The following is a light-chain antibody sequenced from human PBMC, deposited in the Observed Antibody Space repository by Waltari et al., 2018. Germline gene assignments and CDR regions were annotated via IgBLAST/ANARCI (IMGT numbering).Light chain of an antibody. J-gene: IGKJ1*01. V-gene: IGKV3-11*01. CDR1: QSVSSF. CDR3: QQRSNRPT. Sequence: ATLSCRASQSVSSFLAWYQQKPGQAPRLLIYDASNRATGIPARFSGSGSGTDFTLTISSLEPEDFAVYYCQQRSNRPTFGQGTKVEIK. CDR2: DAS.